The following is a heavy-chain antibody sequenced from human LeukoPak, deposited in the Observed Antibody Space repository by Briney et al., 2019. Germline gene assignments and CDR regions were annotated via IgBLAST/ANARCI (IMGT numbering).Heavy chain of an antibody. CDR1: GFSFSSNA. V-gene: IGHV3-30*18. J-gene: IGHJ3*02. Sequence: QSGGSLRLSCGASGFSFSSNAEHWVRQAPGKGLEWVAVISYDGSNKYYADSMKGRFTISRDSSKNTLYLQMNSLRAEDTAVYYCAKDLYRFPHAFDIWGQGTMVTVSS. D-gene: IGHD1-26*01. CDR2: ISYDGSNK. CDR3: AKDLYRFPHAFDI.